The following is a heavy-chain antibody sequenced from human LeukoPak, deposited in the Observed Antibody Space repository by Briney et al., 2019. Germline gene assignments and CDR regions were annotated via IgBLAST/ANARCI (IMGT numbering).Heavy chain of an antibody. Sequence: PSETLSLTCTVSGGSISSYYWSWIRQPPGKGLEWIGYTYYSGSTYYNPSLKSRVTISVDTSKNQFSLNLISVTAADTAVYYCARDSYFATNGGRFDYWGQGTLVTVSS. CDR3: ARDSYFATNGGRFDY. CDR1: GGSISSYY. CDR2: TYYSGST. V-gene: IGHV4-59*12. D-gene: IGHD2-8*01. J-gene: IGHJ4*02.